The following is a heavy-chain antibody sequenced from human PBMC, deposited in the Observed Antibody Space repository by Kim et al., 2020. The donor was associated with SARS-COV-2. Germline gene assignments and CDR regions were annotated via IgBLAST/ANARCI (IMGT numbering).Heavy chain of an antibody. CDR3: ARDPGEMENAAYYYYGMDV. CDR2: IWYDGSNK. D-gene: IGHD6-25*01. J-gene: IGHJ6*02. CDR1: GFTFSSYG. V-gene: IGHV3-33*01. Sequence: GGSLRLSCAASGFTFSSYGMHWVRQAPGKGLEWVAVIWYDGSNKYYADSVKGRFTISRDNSKNTLYLQMNSLRAEDTAVYYCARDPGEMENAAYYYYGMDVWGQGTTVTVSS.